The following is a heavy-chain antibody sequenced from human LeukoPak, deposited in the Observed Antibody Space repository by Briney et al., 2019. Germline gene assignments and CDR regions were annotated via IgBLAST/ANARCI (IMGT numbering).Heavy chain of an antibody. Sequence: GGSLRLSCAASGFTFDDYGMSWVRQAPGKGLEWVSGINWNGGSTGYADSVKGRFTISRDNARNSLYLQMNSLRAEDTALYHCARDHTNYDFWSVPYYYYMDVWGKGTTVTVSS. D-gene: IGHD3-3*01. CDR1: GFTFDDYG. V-gene: IGHV3-20*01. CDR3: ARDHTNYDFWSVPYYYYMDV. CDR2: INWNGGST. J-gene: IGHJ6*03.